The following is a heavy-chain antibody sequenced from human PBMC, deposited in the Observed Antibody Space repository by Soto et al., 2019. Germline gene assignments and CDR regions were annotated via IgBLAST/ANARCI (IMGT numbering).Heavy chain of an antibody. Sequence: SETLSLTCAVYGGSFSGYYWSWIRQPQGKGLEWIGEINHSGSTNYNPSLKSRVTISVDTSKNQSSLKLSSVTAADTAVYYCARGYGYCSGGSCPIDYWGQGTLVTVS. J-gene: IGHJ4*02. CDR3: ARGYGYCSGGSCPIDY. CDR1: GGSFSGYY. V-gene: IGHV4-34*01. D-gene: IGHD2-15*01. CDR2: INHSGST.